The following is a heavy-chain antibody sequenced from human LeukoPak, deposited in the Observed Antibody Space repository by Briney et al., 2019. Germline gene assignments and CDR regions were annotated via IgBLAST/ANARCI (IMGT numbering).Heavy chain of an antibody. CDR1: GGSFSGYY. V-gene: IGHV4-34*01. D-gene: IGHD2-2*02. CDR3: ARRLGYCSSTSCYRGYYFDY. J-gene: IGHJ4*02. CDR2: INHSGST. Sequence: SETLSLTCAVYGGSFSGYYWSWIRQPPGKGLEWIGEINHSGSTNYNPSLESRVTISVDTSKNQFSLKLSSVTAADTAVYYCARRLGYCSSTSCYRGYYFDYWGQGTLVTVSS.